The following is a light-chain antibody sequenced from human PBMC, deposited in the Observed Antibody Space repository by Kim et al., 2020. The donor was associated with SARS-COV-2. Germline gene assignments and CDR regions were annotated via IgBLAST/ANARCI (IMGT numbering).Light chain of an antibody. CDR1: SSDVGGYNY. V-gene: IGLV2-14*03. CDR3: SSYTSSNTYYV. CDR2: DVS. J-gene: IGLJ1*01. Sequence: TLSCTGTSSDVGGYNYVSGYQQHPGKAPKLMIYDVSNRPSGVSNRFSASKSGNTASLTISGLQAEDEADYYCSSYTSSNTYYVFGTGTKVTVL.